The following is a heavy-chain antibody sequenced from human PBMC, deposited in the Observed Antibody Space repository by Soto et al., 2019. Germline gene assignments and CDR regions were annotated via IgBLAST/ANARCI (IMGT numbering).Heavy chain of an antibody. Sequence: EVQLVESGGGLVKPGGSLRLSCAASGFTFSSYSTNWVRQAPGKGLEWVSSISSSSSYIYYADSVKGRFTISRDNAKNSLYLQMNSLRAEDTAVYYCARGVAVAGTNFDYWGQGTLVTVSS. J-gene: IGHJ4*02. CDR2: ISSSSSYI. CDR3: ARGVAVAGTNFDY. CDR1: GFTFSSYS. D-gene: IGHD6-19*01. V-gene: IGHV3-21*01.